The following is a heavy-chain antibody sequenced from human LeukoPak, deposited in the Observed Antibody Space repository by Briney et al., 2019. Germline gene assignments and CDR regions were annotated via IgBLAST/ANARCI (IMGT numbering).Heavy chain of an antibody. CDR3: AGDWSGVYMMVVAFDI. CDR2: ISCSGSNK. D-gene: IGHD3-3*01. J-gene: IGHJ3*02. CDR1: GFTFSNYD. V-gene: IGHV3-11*01. Sequence: PGRSLRLSCAASGFTFSNYDMNWVRQTPGKGLEWVSDISCSGSNKYYADSVKGRFTISRDNAKNSLYLQMNSLRAEDTAVYYCAGDWSGVYMMVVAFDIWGQGTM.